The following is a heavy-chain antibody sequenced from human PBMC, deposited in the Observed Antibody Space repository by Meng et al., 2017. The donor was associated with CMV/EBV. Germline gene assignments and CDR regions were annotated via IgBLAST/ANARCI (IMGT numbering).Heavy chain of an antibody. CDR3: AHRGRIAAAGTDWFDP. CDR2: IYWDDDK. D-gene: IGHD6-13*01. CDR1: GFSLSTSGVG. Sequence: QITLKESGSTLVKPTQTLTLTCTFSGFSLSTSGVGVGWIRQPPGKALEWLALIYWDDDKRYSPSLKSRLTITKDTSKNQVVLTMTNMDPVDTATYYCAHRGRIAAAGTDWFDPWGQGTLVTVSS. J-gene: IGHJ5*02. V-gene: IGHV2-5*02.